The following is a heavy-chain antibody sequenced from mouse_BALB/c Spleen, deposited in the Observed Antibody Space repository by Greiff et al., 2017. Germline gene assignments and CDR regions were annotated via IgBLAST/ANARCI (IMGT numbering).Heavy chain of an antibody. D-gene: IGHD1-1*01. V-gene: IGHV1S22*01. CDR2: IYPGSGST. Sequence: LKQPGSELVRPGASVKLSCKASGYTFTSYWMHWVKQRPGQGLAWIGNIYPGSGSTNYDEKFKSKATLTVDTSSSTAYMQLSSLTSEDSAVYYCTRWSTVGPFEKGAQGTTPTVAT. CDR3: TRWSTVGPFEK. J-gene: IGHJ2*01. CDR1: GYTFTSYW.